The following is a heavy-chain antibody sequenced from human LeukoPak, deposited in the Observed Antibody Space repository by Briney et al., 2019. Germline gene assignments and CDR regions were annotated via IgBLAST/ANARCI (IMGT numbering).Heavy chain of an antibody. D-gene: IGHD3-9*01. Sequence: SETLSLTCAVSGDSVSSSNYYWSWIRQPPGKGLEWIGYIYYGGNTNYNPSLQSRVTISVDTSKNQFSLKLSSVTAADTAVYYCARGRLRYFDWGQGTLVTVSS. J-gene: IGHJ4*02. V-gene: IGHV4-61*01. CDR2: IYYGGNT. CDR3: ARGRLRYFD. CDR1: GDSVSSSNYY.